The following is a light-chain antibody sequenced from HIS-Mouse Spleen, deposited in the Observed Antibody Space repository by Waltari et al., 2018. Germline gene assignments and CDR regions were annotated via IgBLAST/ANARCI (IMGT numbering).Light chain of an antibody. CDR3: SSYTSSSTPYV. V-gene: IGLV2-14*03. Sequence: HSALTQPASVSGSPGQSITISCTGTSSDVGGYNYVSWYQQHPGKAPQLMIYDVSNRPSGVSNRFSGSKSGNTASLTISGLQAEDEADYYCSSYTSSSTPYVFGTGTKVTVL. CDR2: DVS. CDR1: SSDVGGYNY. J-gene: IGLJ1*01.